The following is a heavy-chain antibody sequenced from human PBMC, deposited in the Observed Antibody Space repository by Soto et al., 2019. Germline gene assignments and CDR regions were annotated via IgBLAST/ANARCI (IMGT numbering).Heavy chain of an antibody. CDR3: ARDQGGITIFGVVTAYYYYGMDV. Sequence: SETLSLTCTVSGGSISSGDYYWSWIRQPPGKGLEWIGYIYYSGSTYYNPSLKSRVTISVDTSKNQFSLKLSSVTAADTAVYYCARDQGGITIFGVVTAYYYYGMDVWGQGTTVTVSS. CDR1: GGSISSGDYY. V-gene: IGHV4-30-4*01. D-gene: IGHD3-3*01. J-gene: IGHJ6*02. CDR2: IYYSGST.